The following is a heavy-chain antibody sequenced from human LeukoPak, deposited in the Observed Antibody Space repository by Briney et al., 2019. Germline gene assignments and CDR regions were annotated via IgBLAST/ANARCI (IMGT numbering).Heavy chain of an antibody. J-gene: IGHJ5*02. Sequence: SETLSLTCTASGGSISSYYWSWIRQPPGKGLEWIGYIYYSGSTNYNPSLKSRVTISVDTSKNQFSLKLSSVTAADTAVYYCARGSRYCSSTSCYTNWFDPWGQGTLVTVSS. CDR2: IYYSGST. CDR3: ARGSRYCSSTSCYTNWFDP. V-gene: IGHV4-59*12. CDR1: GGSISSYY. D-gene: IGHD2-2*02.